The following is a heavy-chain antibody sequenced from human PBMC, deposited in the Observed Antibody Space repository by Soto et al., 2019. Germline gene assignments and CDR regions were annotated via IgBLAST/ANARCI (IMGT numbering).Heavy chain of an antibody. CDR2: INHSGST. CDR1: GGSFSGYY. Sequence: QVQLQQWGAGLLKPSETLSLTCAVYGGSFSGYYWSWIRHPPGKGLAWIGEINHSGSTNYNPSLKSRVTISVDTPKSQFSLKLSSVTAEDTAVYYCASTVPLDYWGQGTLVTVAS. V-gene: IGHV4-34*01. CDR3: ASTVPLDY. D-gene: IGHD4-17*01. J-gene: IGHJ4*02.